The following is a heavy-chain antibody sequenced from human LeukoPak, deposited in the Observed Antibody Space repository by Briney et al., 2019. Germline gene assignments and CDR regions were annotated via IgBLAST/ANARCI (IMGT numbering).Heavy chain of an antibody. CDR2: ISSSGTHI. D-gene: IGHD2-15*01. Sequence: PGGSLRLSCAASEFTFSSYTLNWVRQAPGKGLEWVSSISSSGTHIYYADSVRGRFTISRDNAKNSLYLQMNSLRADDTAVYFCARTCSGGSCYPAAFDYWGQGTLVTVSS. V-gene: IGHV3-21*03. CDR1: EFTFSSYT. J-gene: IGHJ4*02. CDR3: ARTCSGGSCYPAAFDY.